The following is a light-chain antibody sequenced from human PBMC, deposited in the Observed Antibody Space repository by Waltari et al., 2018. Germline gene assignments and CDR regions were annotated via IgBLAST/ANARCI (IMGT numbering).Light chain of an antibody. CDR2: EDS. J-gene: IGLJ7*01. Sequence: QSVLTQPPSVSAAPGQRVTISCSGGHSNIGNNYVSWYRQFPGTAPKLLIYEDSERPSGGPVRFSGSKSGTSATLDITGLQAGDEADYYCGTWDSSLSGAVFGGGTHLTVL. CDR3: GTWDSSLSGAV. CDR1: HSNIGNNY. V-gene: IGLV1-51*02.